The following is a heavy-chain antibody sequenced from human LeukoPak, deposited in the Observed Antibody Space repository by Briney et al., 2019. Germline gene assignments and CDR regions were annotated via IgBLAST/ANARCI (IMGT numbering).Heavy chain of an antibody. D-gene: IGHD3-3*01. J-gene: IGHJ5*02. CDR1: GYTFSDFG. Sequence: ASVKVSCKASGYTFSDFGISWVRQAPGQGLEWMGWTSTHNGNRNYLQKFQGRVTMTTDTSTSTAYMELNGLTSDDTAVYYCARGAGRDFWSGYCATWGQGTLVTVSS. CDR3: ARGAGRDFWSGYCAT. CDR2: TSTHNGNR. V-gene: IGHV1-18*01.